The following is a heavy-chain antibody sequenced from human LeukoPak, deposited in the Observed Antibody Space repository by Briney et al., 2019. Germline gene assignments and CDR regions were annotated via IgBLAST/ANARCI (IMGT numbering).Heavy chain of an antibody. Sequence: ASVKVSCKASGYTFTSYGISWVRQAPGQGLEWMACISAYNGNTNYAQKLQGRDTMTTDTSTSTAYMELRSLRSDDTAVYYCARDRDEGAERGGWDYWGQGTLVTVSS. J-gene: IGHJ4*02. V-gene: IGHV1-18*01. CDR2: ISAYNGNT. CDR3: ARDRDEGAERGGWDY. D-gene: IGHD1-26*01. CDR1: GYTFTSYG.